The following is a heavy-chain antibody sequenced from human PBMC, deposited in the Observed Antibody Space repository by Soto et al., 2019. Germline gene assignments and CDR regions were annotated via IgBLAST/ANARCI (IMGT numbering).Heavy chain of an antibody. CDR2: ISYDGSNK. Sequence: QVQLVESGGGVVQPGRSLRLSCAASGFTFSSYAMHWVRQAPGKGLEWVAVISYDGSNKYYADSVKGRFTISRYNSKNRLYLQLNSLRAEDTAVYYCARVPKYYYDSSGYYLFDYWGQGNLVTVSS. CDR3: ARVPKYYYDSSGYYLFDY. V-gene: IGHV3-30-3*01. CDR1: GFTFSSYA. D-gene: IGHD3-22*01. J-gene: IGHJ4*02.